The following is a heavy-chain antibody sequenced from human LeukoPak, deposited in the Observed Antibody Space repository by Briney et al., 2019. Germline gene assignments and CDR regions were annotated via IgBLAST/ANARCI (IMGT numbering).Heavy chain of an antibody. D-gene: IGHD6-6*01. CDR2: ISSNGGST. Sequence: TGGSLRLSCSASGFTFSSYAMHWVRQAPGKGLEYVSAISSNGGSTYYADSVKGRFTISRDNSKNTLYLQMSSLRAEDTAVYYCVKDPSIAAHPYYYYGMDVWGQGTTVTVSS. V-gene: IGHV3-64D*09. CDR1: GFTFSSYA. J-gene: IGHJ6*02. CDR3: VKDPSIAAHPYYYYGMDV.